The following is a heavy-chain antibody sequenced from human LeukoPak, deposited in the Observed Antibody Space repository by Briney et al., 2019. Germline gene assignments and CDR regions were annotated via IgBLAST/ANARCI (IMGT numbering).Heavy chain of an antibody. CDR2: ISSSASTI. CDR1: GFSFSDYY. CDR3: ARDQTPFY. D-gene: IGHD2-15*01. J-gene: IGHJ4*02. V-gene: IGHV3-11*04. Sequence: PGGSLRLSCVASGFSFSDYYMTWIRQAPGKGLEWISYISSSASTIYYADSVKGRFTISRDNAKSSMWLQMNSLRDEDTAVYYCARDQTPFYWGQGSLVTVSS.